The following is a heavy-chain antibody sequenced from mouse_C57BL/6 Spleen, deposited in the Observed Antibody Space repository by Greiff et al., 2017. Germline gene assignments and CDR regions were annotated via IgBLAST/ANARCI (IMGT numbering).Heavy chain of an antibody. CDR2: IDPETGGT. CDR3: TDSSGYSYAMDY. CDR1: GYTFTDYE. V-gene: IGHV1-15*01. Sequence: VQLQQSGAELVRPGASVTLSCKASGYTFTDYEMHWVKQTPVHGLEWIGAIDPETGGTAYNQKFKGKAILTADKSSSTAYMELRSLTSEDSAVYYCTDSSGYSYAMDYWGQGTSVTVSS. D-gene: IGHD3-2*02. J-gene: IGHJ4*01.